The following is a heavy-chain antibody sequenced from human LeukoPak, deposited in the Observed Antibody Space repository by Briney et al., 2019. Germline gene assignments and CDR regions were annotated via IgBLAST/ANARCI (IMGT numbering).Heavy chain of an antibody. J-gene: IGHJ6*02. CDR1: GGSISGSDLY. V-gene: IGHV4-39*01. CDR2: IHSSGNS. CDR3: ARSLLITMVRGVIGYYYGMDV. Sequence: SETLSLTCTVSGGSISGSDLYWGWIRQLPGKGLEWIGNIHSSGNSFCNPSLKSRVTISVDTSKNQFSLKLSSVTAADTAVYYCARSLLITMVRGVIGYYYGMDVWGQGTTVTVSS. D-gene: IGHD3-10*01.